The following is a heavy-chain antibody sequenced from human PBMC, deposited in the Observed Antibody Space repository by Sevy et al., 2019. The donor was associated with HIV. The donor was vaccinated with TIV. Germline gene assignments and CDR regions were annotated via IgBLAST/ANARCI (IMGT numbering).Heavy chain of an antibody. J-gene: IGHJ4*02. CDR2: ISNSGSAE. V-gene: IGHV3-48*03. CDR3: ARDLPPSATTVAHFDY. CDR1: GFPFGSYE. D-gene: IGHD4-17*01. Sequence: GGSLRLSCTASGFPFGSYEMNWVCQAPGKGLEWVSYISNSGSAEYYSDSVRGRFTISRDNAKNSLYLQMNSLRAEDTAVYYCARDLPPSATTVAHFDYWGRGTLVTVSS.